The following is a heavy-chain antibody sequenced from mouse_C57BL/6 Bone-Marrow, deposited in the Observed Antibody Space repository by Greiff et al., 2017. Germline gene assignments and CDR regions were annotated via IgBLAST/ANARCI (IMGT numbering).Heavy chain of an antibody. CDR3: TCHGVQLSPPSYYYAMDY. D-gene: IGHD3-2*02. Sequence: QVQLQQSGAELVRPGASVTLSCKASGYTFTDYEMHWVKQTPVHGLEWIGAIDPETGGTAYNQKFKGKAILTADKSSRTAYMELRSLTSEVSAVYSFTCHGVQLSPPSYYYAMDYWGQGTSVTVSS. CDR2: IDPETGGT. V-gene: IGHV1-15*01. J-gene: IGHJ4*01. CDR1: GYTFTDYE.